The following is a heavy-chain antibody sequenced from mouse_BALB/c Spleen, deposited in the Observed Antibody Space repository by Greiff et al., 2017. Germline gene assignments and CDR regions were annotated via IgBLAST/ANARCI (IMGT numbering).Heavy chain of an antibody. CDR3: ARESHYGSSYWFAY. J-gene: IGHJ3*01. D-gene: IGHD1-1*01. Sequence: QVQLQQSGAELMKPGASVKISCKATGYTFSSYWIEWVKQRPGHGLEWIGEILPGSGSTNYNEKFKGKATFTADTSSNTAYMQLSSLTSEDSAVYYYARESHYGSSYWFAYWGQGTLVTVSA. CDR1: GYTFSSYW. CDR2: ILPGSGST. V-gene: IGHV1-9*01.